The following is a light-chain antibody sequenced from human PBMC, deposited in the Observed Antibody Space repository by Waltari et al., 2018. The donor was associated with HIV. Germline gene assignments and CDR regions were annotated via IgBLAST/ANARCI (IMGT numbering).Light chain of an antibody. V-gene: IGLV3-25*03. CDR1: ALPKPY. Sequence: SYELTPPPSVSVSPGQTAQITCSGDALPKPYAYWYQQRPGQAPVLVIYKDTERPSGIPERFSGSSSGTTATLTIIGVQAQDEADYHCQSADSNASLWVFGGGTKLTVL. CDR3: QSADSNASLWV. CDR2: KDT. J-gene: IGLJ3*02.